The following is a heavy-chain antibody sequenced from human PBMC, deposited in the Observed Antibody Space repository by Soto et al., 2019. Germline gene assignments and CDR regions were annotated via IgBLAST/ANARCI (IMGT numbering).Heavy chain of an antibody. CDR1: GYNFTCYY. J-gene: IGHJ3*02. CDR2: INPNSGGT. D-gene: IGHD2-2*02. Sequence: ASVKVSCKASGYNFTCYYMHWVRQAPGQGLEWMGWINPNSGGTNYAQKFQGWVTMTRDTSNSTAYMELSRLRSDDTAVYYCARDQGLYAFDIWGQGTMVTVSS. CDR3: ARDQGLYAFDI. V-gene: IGHV1-2*04.